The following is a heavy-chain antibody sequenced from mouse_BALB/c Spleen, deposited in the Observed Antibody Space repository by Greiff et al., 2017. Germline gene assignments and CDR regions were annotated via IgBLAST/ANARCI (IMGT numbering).Heavy chain of an antibody. J-gene: IGHJ4*01. CDR3: ARSYRYVVDY. D-gene: IGHD2-14*01. V-gene: IGHV5-17*02. Sequence: DVMLVESGGGLVQPGGSRKLSCAASGFTFSSFGMHWVRQAPEKGLEWVAYISSGSSTIYYADTVKGRFTISRDNPKNTLFLQMTSLRSEDTAMYYCARSYRYVVDYWGQGTSVTVSS. CDR2: ISSGSSTI. CDR1: GFTFSSFG.